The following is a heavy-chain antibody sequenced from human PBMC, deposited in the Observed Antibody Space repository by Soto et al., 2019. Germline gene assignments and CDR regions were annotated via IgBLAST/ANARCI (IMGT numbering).Heavy chain of an antibody. D-gene: IGHD3-10*01. CDR3: ARDRLGFGDLHS. CDR2: VSSGGGAT. CDR1: GFTFNNHA. V-gene: IGHV3-23*04. Sequence: EVHLAESGGRLVQPGGSLRLSCAASGFTFNNHAMTWVRQAPGKGLEWVATVSSGGGATYYADSVKGRFTVSRANSKNTVSLHMDSLRADDTARYYCARDRLGFGDLHSWGPGTLLTVSS. J-gene: IGHJ4*02.